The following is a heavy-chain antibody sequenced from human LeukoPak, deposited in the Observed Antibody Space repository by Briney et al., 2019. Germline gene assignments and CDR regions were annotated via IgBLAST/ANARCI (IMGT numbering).Heavy chain of an antibody. Sequence: GGSLRLSCAASGFTVSSNYMSWVRQAPGKGLEWVSVIYSGGSTYYADSVKGRFTISRDNSKSTLYIQMNSLRAEDTAVYYCTTEPPMDFFVVLPAWGQGTLVTVSS. CDR2: IYSGGST. D-gene: IGHD2-2*01. CDR3: TTEPPMDFFVVLPA. V-gene: IGHV3-53*01. J-gene: IGHJ5*02. CDR1: GFTVSSNY.